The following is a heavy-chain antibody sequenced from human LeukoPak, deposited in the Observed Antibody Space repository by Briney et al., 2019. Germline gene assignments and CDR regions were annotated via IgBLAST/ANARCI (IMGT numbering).Heavy chain of an antibody. Sequence: PGGSLRLSCAASGFTFDDYGMSWVRQAPGKGLEWVSGIGGSGGMTYYADSVKGRFTISRDNSKNTLYLEMNSLRVEDTAIYYCAKWGGDSGAEQWLVLDYWGQGTLVTVSS. CDR1: GFTFDDYG. V-gene: IGHV3-23*01. J-gene: IGHJ4*02. D-gene: IGHD6-19*01. CDR3: AKWGGDSGAEQWLVLDY. CDR2: IGGSGGMT.